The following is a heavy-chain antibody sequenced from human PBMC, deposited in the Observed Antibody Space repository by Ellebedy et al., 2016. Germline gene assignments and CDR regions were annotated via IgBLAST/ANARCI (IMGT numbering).Heavy chain of an antibody. V-gene: IGHV3-23*01. CDR1: GLNFNTFF. J-gene: IGHJ4*02. Sequence: GGSLRLSXTASGLNFNTFFMSWVRQAPGKGLEWVATISAGGDNTFFADSVKGRFTISRDNSKNTLYLQMNNLRVDDTALYYCRQGHYFDQWGQGALVTVSS. CDR2: ISAGGDNT. CDR3: RQGHYFDQ.